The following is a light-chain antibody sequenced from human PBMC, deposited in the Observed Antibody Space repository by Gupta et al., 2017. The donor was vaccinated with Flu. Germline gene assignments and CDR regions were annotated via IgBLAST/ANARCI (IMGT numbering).Light chain of an antibody. CDR1: QSVSSN. CDR3: QQYNNGPSSFT. J-gene: IGKJ3*01. V-gene: IGKV3-15*01. CDR2: AAS. Sequence: EIVMTQSPATLSVSPGERATLSCRASQSVSSNLAWYQQKPGQAPRLLIYAASTRATGIPARFSGSGYGTEFTLTITSRQSEDFAVYYCQQYNNGPSSFTFGHGTNVDIK.